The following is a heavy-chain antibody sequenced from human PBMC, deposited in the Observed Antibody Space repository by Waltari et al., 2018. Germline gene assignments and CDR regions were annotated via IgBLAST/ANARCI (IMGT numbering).Heavy chain of an antibody. V-gene: IGHV3-30*01. Sequence: QVQLVESGGGVVQPGRSLRLSCAASGFTFSSYAMHWVRQAPGKGLEWVAVISYDGRNKYYADSVKGRFTISRDNSKNTLYLQMNSLRAEDTAVYYCARGPQTTVKTHYWGQGTLVTVSS. CDR1: GFTFSSYA. J-gene: IGHJ4*02. D-gene: IGHD4-17*01. CDR3: ARGPQTTVKTHY. CDR2: ISYDGRNK.